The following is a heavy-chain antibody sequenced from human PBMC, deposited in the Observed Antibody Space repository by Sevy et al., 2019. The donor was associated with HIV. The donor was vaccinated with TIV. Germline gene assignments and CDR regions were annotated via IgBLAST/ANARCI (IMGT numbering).Heavy chain of an antibody. CDR2: ISSSSSTI. D-gene: IGHD1-26*01. J-gene: IGHJ3*02. V-gene: IGHV3-48*01. CDR3: ARPVNRGSFNAFDI. Sequence: GGSLRLSCAASGFTFSSYSMNWVRQAPGKGLEWVSYISSSSSTIYYADSVKGRFTISRDNAKNSLYLQMNSLRAEDTAEYYCARPVNRGSFNAFDIWGQGTMVTVSS. CDR1: GFTFSSYS.